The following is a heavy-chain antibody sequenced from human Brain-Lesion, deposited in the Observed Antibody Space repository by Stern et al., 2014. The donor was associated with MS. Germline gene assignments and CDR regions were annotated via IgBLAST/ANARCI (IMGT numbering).Heavy chain of an antibody. Sequence: VQLVESGPGLVKPSQTLSLSCTVSGGSISSGGYYWSWIRQPAGKGLEWIGRIFNSGSTRYNPSLKSRVTIPIATSKNQFSLSLNSMPAADTAVYYCARGRVVPGFQYYATDVWGQGTTVIVSS. CDR3: ARGRVVPGFQYYATDV. V-gene: IGHV4-61*02. D-gene: IGHD2-2*01. CDR2: IFNSGST. J-gene: IGHJ6*02. CDR1: GGSISSGGYY.